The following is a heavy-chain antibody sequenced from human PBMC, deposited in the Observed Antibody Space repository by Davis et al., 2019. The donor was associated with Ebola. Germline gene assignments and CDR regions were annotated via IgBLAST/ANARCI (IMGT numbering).Heavy chain of an antibody. CDR2: ISSSSNTI. J-gene: IGHJ4*02. CDR3: ARCVWFGELFGCLDY. Sequence: GGSLRLSCAASGFTFSSYSMNWVRQAPGEGLEWVSYISSSSNTIYYADSVKGRFTISRDNAKNSLYLQMNSLRAEDTAVYYCARCVWFGELFGCLDYWGQGTLVTVSS. CDR1: GFTFSSYS. D-gene: IGHD3-10*01. V-gene: IGHV3-48*04.